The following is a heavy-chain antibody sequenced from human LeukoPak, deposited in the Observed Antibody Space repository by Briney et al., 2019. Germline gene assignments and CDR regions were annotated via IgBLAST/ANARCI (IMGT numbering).Heavy chain of an antibody. Sequence: ASVKVSCKASGYTFTSYVISWVRQAPGQGLEWMGWISAYNGNTNYAQKLQGRVTMTTDTSTSTAYMELRSLRSDDTAVYYCARDVYDSSGYLFWFDPWGQGTLVTVSS. D-gene: IGHD3-22*01. CDR3: ARDVYDSSGYLFWFDP. J-gene: IGHJ5*02. V-gene: IGHV1-18*01. CDR1: GYTFTSYV. CDR2: ISAYNGNT.